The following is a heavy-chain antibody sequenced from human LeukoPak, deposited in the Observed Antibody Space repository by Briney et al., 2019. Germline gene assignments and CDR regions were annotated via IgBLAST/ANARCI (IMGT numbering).Heavy chain of an antibody. CDR1: GGTFSSYA. CDR2: IIPIFGTA. CDR3: ARGTSPAYYYDSPYYYYYYMDV. Sequence: GASVKVSCKASGGTFSSYAISWVRQAPGQGLEWMGGIIPIFGTANYAQKFQGRVTITADESTSTAYMELSSLRSEDTAVYYCARGTSPAYYYDSPYYYYYYMDVWGKGTTVTISS. V-gene: IGHV1-69*13. D-gene: IGHD3-22*01. J-gene: IGHJ6*03.